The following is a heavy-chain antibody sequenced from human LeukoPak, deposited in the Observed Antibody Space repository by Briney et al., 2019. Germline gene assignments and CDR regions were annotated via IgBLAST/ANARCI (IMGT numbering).Heavy chain of an antibody. J-gene: IGHJ6*02. D-gene: IGHD3-9*01. CDR1: GGSISSYY. CDR2: IYYSGST. V-gene: IGHV4-59*01. CDR3: ARDLPLRYFDWLSDPGAYYYYGMDV. Sequence: SETLYLTCTVSGGSISSYYWSWIRQPPGKGLEWIGYIYYSGSTNYNPSLKSRVTISVDTSKNQFSLKLSSVTAADTAVYYCARDLPLRYFDWLSDPGAYYYYGMDVWGQGTTVTVSS.